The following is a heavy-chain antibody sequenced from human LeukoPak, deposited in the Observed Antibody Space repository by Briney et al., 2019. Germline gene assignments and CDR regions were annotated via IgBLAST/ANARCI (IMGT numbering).Heavy chain of an antibody. CDR1: GYTLTELS. CDR3: AIAFAAAGAFDY. D-gene: IGHD6-13*01. CDR2: FDPEDGET. Sequence: ASVKVSCKVSGYTLTELSMHWVRQAPGKGLEWMGGFDPEDGETIYARKFQGRVTMTEDTYTDTAYMELSSLRSEDTAVYYCAIAFAAAGAFDYWGQGTLVTVSS. V-gene: IGHV1-24*01. J-gene: IGHJ4*02.